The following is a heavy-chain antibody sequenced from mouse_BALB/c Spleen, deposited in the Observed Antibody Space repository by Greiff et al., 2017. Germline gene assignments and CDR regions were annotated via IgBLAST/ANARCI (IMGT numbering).Heavy chain of an antibody. D-gene: IGHD1-1*01. J-gene: IGHJ2*01. Sequence: QVQLQQSGAELVRPGSSVKISCKASGYAFSSYWMHWVKQRPGQGLEWIGYINPSTGYTEYNQKFKDKATLTADKSSSTAYMQLSSLTSEDSAVYYCARITTVVATDDYWGQGTTLTVSS. CDR2: INPSTGYT. CDR3: ARITTVVATDDY. V-gene: IGHV1-4*01. CDR1: GYAFSSYW.